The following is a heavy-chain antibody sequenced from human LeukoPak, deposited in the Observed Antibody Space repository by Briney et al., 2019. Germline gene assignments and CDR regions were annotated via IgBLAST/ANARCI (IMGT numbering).Heavy chain of an antibody. D-gene: IGHD1-26*01. J-gene: IGHJ4*02. CDR2: IYNSGSP. CDR3: ARGQVGATQLFDY. V-gene: IGHV4-61*01. CDR1: GGSVSSSTYY. Sequence: PSETLSLTCTVSGGSVSSSTYYWNWIRQPPGKGLEWIGCIYNSGSPNYNPSFQSRVTISADTSRNQFSLKVSFVTAADTAVYYCARGQVGATQLFDYWGQGTLVTVSS.